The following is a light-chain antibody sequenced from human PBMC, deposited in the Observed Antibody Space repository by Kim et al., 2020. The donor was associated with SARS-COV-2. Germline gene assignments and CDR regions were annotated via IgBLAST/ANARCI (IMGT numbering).Light chain of an antibody. J-gene: IGKJ4*01. V-gene: IGKV3-20*01. CDR1: PSVSSSY. CDR2: GAS. CDR3: QQYGSSPLT. Sequence: LSPGDRATLSCRASPSVSSSYLAWYQQKPGQAPRLLIYGASSRATGIPDRFSGSGSGTDFTLTISRLEPEDFAVYYCQQYGSSPLTFGGGTKVEIK.